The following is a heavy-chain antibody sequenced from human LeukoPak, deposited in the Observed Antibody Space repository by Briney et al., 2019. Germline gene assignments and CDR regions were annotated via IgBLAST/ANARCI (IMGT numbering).Heavy chain of an antibody. CDR1: GGSFSGYY. CDR2: INHSGST. J-gene: IGHJ6*03. Sequence: PSETLSLTCAVYGGSFSGYYWSWLRQPPGKGLEWIGEINHSGSTNYNPSLKSRVTISVDTSKNQFSLKLSSVTAADTAVYYCARIIRGYCYYYYMDVWGKGTTVTVSS. V-gene: IGHV4-34*01. CDR3: ARIIRGYCYYYYMDV. D-gene: IGHD3-22*01.